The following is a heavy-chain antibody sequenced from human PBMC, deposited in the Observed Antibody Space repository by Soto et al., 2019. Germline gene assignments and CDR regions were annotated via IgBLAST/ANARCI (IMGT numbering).Heavy chain of an antibody. CDR1: GFTFSSYD. CDR2: IGTAGDP. D-gene: IGHD6-19*01. V-gene: IGHV3-13*05. CDR3: ARGGYSSGWYGAYYYYRMDV. Sequence: GGSLRLSCAASGFTFSSYDMHWVRQATGKGLEWVSAIGTAGDPYYPGSVKGRFTISRENAKNSLYLHMNSLRAGDTAVYYCARGGYSSGWYGAYYYYRMDVWGQGTTVTVSS. J-gene: IGHJ6*02.